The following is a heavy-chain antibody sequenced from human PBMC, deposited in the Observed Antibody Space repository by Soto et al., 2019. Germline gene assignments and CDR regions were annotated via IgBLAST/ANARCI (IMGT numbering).Heavy chain of an antibody. Sequence: SETLSLTCAVYGGSFSGYYWSWIRQPPGKGLEWIGEINHSGSTNYNPSLKSRVTISVDTSKNQFSLKLSSVTAADTAVYYCASPGYSSSLAFDYWGQGTLVTVSS. CDR1: GGSFSGYY. J-gene: IGHJ4*02. CDR2: INHSGST. CDR3: ASPGYSSSLAFDY. D-gene: IGHD6-13*01. V-gene: IGHV4-34*01.